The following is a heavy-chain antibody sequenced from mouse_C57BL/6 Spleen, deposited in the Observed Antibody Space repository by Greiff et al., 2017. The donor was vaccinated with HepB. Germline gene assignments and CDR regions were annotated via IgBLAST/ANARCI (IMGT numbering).Heavy chain of an antibody. D-gene: IGHD3-2*02. J-gene: IGHJ1*03. CDR1: GYTFTSYW. V-gene: IGHV1-72*01. CDR3: ARGPFRLPWYFDV. CDR2: IDPNGGGT. Sequence: QVQLQQPGAELVKPGASVKLSCKASGYTFTSYWMHWVKQRPGRGLEWIGRIDPNGGGTKNNEKIKGKATLTVDKPATTDYMQLSSLTSEDSAVYYCARGPFRLPWYFDVWGTGTTVTVSS.